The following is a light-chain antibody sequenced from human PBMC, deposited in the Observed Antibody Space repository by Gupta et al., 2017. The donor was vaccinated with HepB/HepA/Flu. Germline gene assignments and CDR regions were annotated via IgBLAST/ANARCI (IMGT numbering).Light chain of an antibody. CDR1: QGLVYSDGNTY. V-gene: IGKV2-30*01. J-gene: IGKJ4*01. CDR2: KVS. CDR3: MQASHWPLT. Sequence: DVVITPSPLSLPVTLGQPASISCRSSQGLVYSDGNTYLSWFQQRPGQSPRRLIYKVSDRDSGVPDRFSGSGSGNGYTLRISRVEADDVGIYYCMQASHWPLTFGGGTKVEIK.